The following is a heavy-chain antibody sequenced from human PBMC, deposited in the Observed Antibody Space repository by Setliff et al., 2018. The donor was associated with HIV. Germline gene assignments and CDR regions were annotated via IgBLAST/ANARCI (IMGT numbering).Heavy chain of an antibody. CDR1: GGSISSSNW. J-gene: IGHJ2*01. D-gene: IGHD2-15*01. V-gene: IGHV4-4*02. CDR3: ARSCQSGRSDWYFDL. CDR2: SYHSGST. Sequence: KTSETLSLTCAVSGGSISSSNWWTWVRQPPGKGLEWIGESYHSGSTNYNPSLKSRVTISLDKSKNQFSLKLTSVTAADTAIYFCARSCQSGRSDWYFDLWGRGTLVTVSS.